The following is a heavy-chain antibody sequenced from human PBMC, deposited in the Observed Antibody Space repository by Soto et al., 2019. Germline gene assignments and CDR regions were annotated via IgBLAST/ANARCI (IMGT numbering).Heavy chain of an antibody. J-gene: IGHJ4*02. Sequence: GWSMRLSCAASGFTFSSYAMHWVRQAPGKGLEWVAVISYDGSNKYYADSVKGRFTISRDNSKNTLYLQMNSLRAEDAAVYYCAKEYGSTWIDHWGQGTLVTVYS. CDR3: AKEYGSTWIDH. D-gene: IGHD6-13*01. CDR1: GFTFSSYA. CDR2: ISYDGSNK. V-gene: IGHV3-30-3*01.